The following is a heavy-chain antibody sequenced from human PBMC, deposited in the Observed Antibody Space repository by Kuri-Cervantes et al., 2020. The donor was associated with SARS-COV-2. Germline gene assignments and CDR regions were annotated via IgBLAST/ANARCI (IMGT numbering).Heavy chain of an antibody. D-gene: IGHD4-17*01. CDR2: IYYSGST. J-gene: IGHJ6*02. V-gene: IGHV4-31*02. CDR1: GGSISSGGYH. CDR3: ARVDYAGNYYYYGMDV. Sequence: SCTVSGGSISSGGYHWSWIRQHPGKGLEWIGYIYYSGSTYYNPSLKSRVTISVDTSKNQFSLKLTSVTAADTAVYYCARVDYAGNYYYYGMDVWGQGTTVTVSS.